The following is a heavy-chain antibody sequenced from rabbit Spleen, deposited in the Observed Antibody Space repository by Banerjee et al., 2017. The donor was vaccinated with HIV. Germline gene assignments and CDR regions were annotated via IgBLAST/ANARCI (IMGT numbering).Heavy chain of an antibody. CDR2: IDAGSSGFT. V-gene: IGHV1S40*01. CDR3: ARDSSSSFSSYGMDL. Sequence: EESGGDLVKPGASLTLTCTASGVSFSSSSYMCWVRQAPGKGLEWIACIDAGSSGFTYFASWAKGRFTYSKTSSTTATLQMTRLTVADTATYFCARDSSSSFSSYGMDLWGPGTLVTVS. D-gene: IGHD1-1*01. J-gene: IGHJ6*01. CDR1: GVSFSSSSY.